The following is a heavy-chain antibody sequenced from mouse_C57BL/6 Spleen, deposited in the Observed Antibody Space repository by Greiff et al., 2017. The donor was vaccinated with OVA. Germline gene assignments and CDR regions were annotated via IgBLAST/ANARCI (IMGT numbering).Heavy chain of an antibody. D-gene: IGHD2-3*01. Sequence: VQLQESGPELVKPGASVKISCKASGYAFSSSWMNWVKQRPGKGLEWIGRIYPGDGDTNYNGKVKGKATLTADKSSSTAYMQLSSLTSEDSAVYLCARSYDGYYDGYFDYWGQGTTLTVSS. CDR2: IYPGDGDT. V-gene: IGHV1-82*01. CDR3: ARSYDGYYDGYFDY. CDR1: GYAFSSSW. J-gene: IGHJ2*01.